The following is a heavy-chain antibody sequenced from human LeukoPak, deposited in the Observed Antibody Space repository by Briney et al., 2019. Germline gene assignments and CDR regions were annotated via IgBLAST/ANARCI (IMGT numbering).Heavy chain of an antibody. CDR1: GFTFNSYA. V-gene: IGHV3-23*01. J-gene: IGHJ2*01. CDR2: ISGSGGST. CDR3: ATRGSDWYFDL. Sequence: GGSLRLSCAASGFTFNSYAMNWVRQAPGKGLEWVSAISGSGGSTYYADSVKGRFTISRDNSKNTLYLQMNSLRAEDTAVYYCATRGSDWYFDLWGRGTLVTVSS. D-gene: IGHD3-16*01.